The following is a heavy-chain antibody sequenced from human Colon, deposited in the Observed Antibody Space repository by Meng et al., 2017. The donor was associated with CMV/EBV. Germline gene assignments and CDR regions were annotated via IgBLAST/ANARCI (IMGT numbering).Heavy chain of an antibody. D-gene: IGHD6-19*01. V-gene: IGHV3-21*04. Sequence: GESLKISCLASGYIFTTYSIHWVRQAPGKGLEWISYVSGSSRDIYYADSVKGRFSISRDNAKNSVYLQMSSLRAEDTAVYYCAKTASGWYSPNEYWGQGTLVTVSS. CDR2: VSGSSRDI. CDR3: AKTASGWYSPNEY. J-gene: IGHJ4*02. CDR1: GYIFTTYS.